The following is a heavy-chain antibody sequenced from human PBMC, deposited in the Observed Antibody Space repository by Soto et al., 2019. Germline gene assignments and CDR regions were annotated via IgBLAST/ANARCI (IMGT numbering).Heavy chain of an antibody. CDR2: ISGSGGST. CDR1: GFTFSNYA. J-gene: IGHJ6*02. Sequence: PGGSLRLSCAASGFTFSNYAISWVRQAPGKGLEWVSSISGSGGSTYYADSVQGRFTISRDNSTRTLYLQMNSLSAEDTAVYYCATYRGNYERSGVYYGMDVWGQRTTVTVSS. D-gene: IGHD1-26*01. V-gene: IGHV3-23*01. CDR3: ATYRGNYERSGVYYGMDV.